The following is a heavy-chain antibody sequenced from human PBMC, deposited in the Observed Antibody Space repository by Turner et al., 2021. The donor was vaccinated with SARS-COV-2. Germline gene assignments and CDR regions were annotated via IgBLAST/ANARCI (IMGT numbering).Heavy chain of an antibody. V-gene: IGHV4-39*01. CDR2: MYYSGSN. Sequence: QLQLQESGPGLVKPSGTLSLTCTVPGGSISSSSYYWGWTRQPPGKGLEWIGSMYYSGSNYYNPSLKSRVTISVDTSKNQCSLKLSSVTAADTAVYYCTRRSSRLGNWYYDLWGRGTLVTVSS. CDR3: TRRSSRLGNWYYDL. CDR1: GGSISSSSYY. J-gene: IGHJ2*01. D-gene: IGHD2-15*01.